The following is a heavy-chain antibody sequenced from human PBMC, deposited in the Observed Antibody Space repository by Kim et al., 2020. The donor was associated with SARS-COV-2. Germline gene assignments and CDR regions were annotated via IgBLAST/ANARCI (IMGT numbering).Heavy chain of an antibody. Sequence: YAASVKGRFTISRDDSKSIAYLQMNSLKTEDTAVYYCTRDHPPTTVADYWGQGTLVTVSS. V-gene: IGHV3-49*02. J-gene: IGHJ4*02. D-gene: IGHD4-17*01. CDR3: TRDHPPTTVADY.